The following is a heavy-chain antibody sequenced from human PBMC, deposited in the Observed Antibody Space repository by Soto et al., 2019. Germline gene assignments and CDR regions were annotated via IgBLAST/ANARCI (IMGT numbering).Heavy chain of an antibody. Sequence: ASVKVSCKASGYTFTSYAMHWVRQAPGQRLEWMGWINAGNGNTIYSQKFQGRVTITRDTSASTAYMELSSLRSEDTAVYYCARDYCTNGVCYPYFDYWGQGTLVTVSS. D-gene: IGHD2-8*01. V-gene: IGHV1-3*01. CDR2: INAGNGNT. CDR3: ARDYCTNGVCYPYFDY. CDR1: GYTFTSYA. J-gene: IGHJ4*02.